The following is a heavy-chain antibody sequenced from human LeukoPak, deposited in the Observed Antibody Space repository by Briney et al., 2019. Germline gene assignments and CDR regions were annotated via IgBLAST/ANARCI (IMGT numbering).Heavy chain of an antibody. J-gene: IGHJ4*02. Sequence: ASVKVSCKTSGYTFTGYYMHWVRQAPGHGLEWMGWINPNTGGTNYAQKFQGRVTMTSDTSISTAYMELSSLKSDDTAMYYCARAPMIVVVFPPRLDFWGQGTLVTVSS. V-gene: IGHV1-2*02. CDR1: GYTFTGYY. CDR3: ARAPMIVVVFPPRLDF. CDR2: INPNTGGT. D-gene: IGHD3-22*01.